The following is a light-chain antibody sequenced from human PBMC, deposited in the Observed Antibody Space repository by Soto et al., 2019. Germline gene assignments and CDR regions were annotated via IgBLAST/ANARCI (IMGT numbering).Light chain of an antibody. CDR1: QDISNY. V-gene: IGKV1-33*01. CDR2: DAS. CDR3: QQYDNLPPT. Sequence: DIQMTQSPSSLSASVGDRVTITCKASQDISNYLNWYQQKPGKAPKLLIYDASNLETGVPSRFSGSGSGTDFTVTISNLQPEEIATYYYQQYDNLPPTFGGGTKGVSK. J-gene: IGKJ4*02.